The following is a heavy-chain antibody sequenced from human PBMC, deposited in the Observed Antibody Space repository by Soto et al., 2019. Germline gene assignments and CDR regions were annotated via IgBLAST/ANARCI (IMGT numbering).Heavy chain of an antibody. CDR3: ARGWVPR. CDR2: MNGHGTIT. J-gene: IGHJ4*02. Sequence: GGALRLSCVPSGFSVSDSWMYWVRQGPGKDLLWVSNMNGHGTITNYADSVKGRFTISRDNAKNTLYLEMNSLRVEDTGVYYCARGWVPRWGMVSLVTVTS. CDR1: GFSVSDSW. V-gene: IGHV3-74*01.